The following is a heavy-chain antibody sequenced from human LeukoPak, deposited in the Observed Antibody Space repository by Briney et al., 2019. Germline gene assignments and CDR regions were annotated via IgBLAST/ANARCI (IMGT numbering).Heavy chain of an antibody. CDR1: GFTFSIYA. V-gene: IGHV3-30*02. CDR3: SKGGPLGDTNRFDH. CDR2: LAYVGTNE. Sequence: GGSLRLSCATSGFTFSIYAMHWVRHAPGKGLEWVALLAYVGTNEYYADSVKGRFTISRDNSKNTVYLQMTNLRVGDTAVYYCSKGGPLGDTNRFDHWGQGTLVSVSS. J-gene: IGHJ4*02. D-gene: IGHD4-17*01.